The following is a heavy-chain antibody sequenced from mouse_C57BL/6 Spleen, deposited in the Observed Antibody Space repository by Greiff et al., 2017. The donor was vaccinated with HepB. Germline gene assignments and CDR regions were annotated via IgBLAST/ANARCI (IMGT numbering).Heavy chain of an antibody. J-gene: IGHJ2*01. CDR2: INPSSGYT. V-gene: IGHV1-7*01. D-gene: IGHD2-13*01. CDR1: GYTFTSYW. CDR3: ARYGGYDDYFDY. Sequence: VQLQESGAELVKPGASVKLSCKASGYTFTSYWMNWVKQRPGKGLEWIGYINPSSGYTKYNQKFKDKATVTADKSSSTAYMQLSSLTYEDSAVYDCARYGGYDDYFDYWGQGTTLTVSS.